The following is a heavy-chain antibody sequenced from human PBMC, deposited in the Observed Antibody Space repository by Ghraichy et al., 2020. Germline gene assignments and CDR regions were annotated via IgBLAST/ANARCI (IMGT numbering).Heavy chain of an antibody. CDR2: FDPEDGET. D-gene: IGHD6-19*01. J-gene: IGHJ6*02. V-gene: IGHV1-24*01. CDR1: GYTLTELS. CDR3: ATAGPQGYSSGWNYYYYGMDV. Sequence: ASVKVSCKVSGYTLTELSMHWVRQAPGKGLEWMGGFDPEDGETIYAQKFQGRVTMTEDTSTDTAYMELSSLRSEDTAVYYCATAGPQGYSSGWNYYYYGMDVWGQGTTVTVSS.